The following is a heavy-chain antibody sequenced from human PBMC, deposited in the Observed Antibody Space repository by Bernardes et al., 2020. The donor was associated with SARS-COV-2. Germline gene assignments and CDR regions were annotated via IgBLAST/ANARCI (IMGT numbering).Heavy chain of an antibody. CDR3: AKEYPEYDSSGPIDS. V-gene: IGHV3-23*01. CDR2: IGGSGYKT. Sequence: GGSLRLSCTASGFTFNTYGMRWVRQAPGKGLEWVSLIGGSGYKTYYADSVKGRFTISRDNSKNALYLQMNSLRTNDTAVYYCAKEYPEYDSSGPIDSWGHGITVTVSS. D-gene: IGHD3-22*01. CDR1: GFTFNTYG. J-gene: IGHJ5*01.